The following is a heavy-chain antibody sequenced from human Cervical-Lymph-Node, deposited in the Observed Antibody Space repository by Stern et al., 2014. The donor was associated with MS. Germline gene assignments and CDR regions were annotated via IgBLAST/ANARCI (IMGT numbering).Heavy chain of an antibody. CDR3: ARGPPLPDYSHSVDY. CDR2: ISPYSGNT. V-gene: IGHV1-8*02. CDR1: GYTFTNHD. D-gene: IGHD4-11*01. J-gene: IGHJ4*02. Sequence: VQLVESGAELRKPGASVKVSCKASGYTFTNHDINWLRQATGQGPEWMGWISPYSGNTGFVQKFQGRVTLTSNTSISTAFMDLLSLRSEDTAVYFCARGPPLPDYSHSVDYWGQGTLVTVSS.